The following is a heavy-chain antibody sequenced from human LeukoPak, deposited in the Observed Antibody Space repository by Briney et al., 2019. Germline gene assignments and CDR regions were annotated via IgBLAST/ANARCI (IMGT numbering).Heavy chain of an antibody. J-gene: IGHJ4*02. V-gene: IGHV1-8*03. CDR3: ARFLPRGWYPIDY. Sequence: GASVKVSCKASGYTFTSYDINWVRQATGQGLEWMGWMNPNSGNTGYAQKFQGRVTITRNTSISTAYMELSSLRSEDTAVYYCARFLPRGWYPIDYWGQGTLVTVSS. D-gene: IGHD6-19*01. CDR1: GYTFTSYD. CDR2: MNPNSGNT.